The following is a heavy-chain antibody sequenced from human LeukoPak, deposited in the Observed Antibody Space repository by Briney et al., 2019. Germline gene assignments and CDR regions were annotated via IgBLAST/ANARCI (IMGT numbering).Heavy chain of an antibody. V-gene: IGHV4-39*01. CDR3: ARGGSNYYYGMDV. D-gene: IGHD6-25*01. J-gene: IGHJ6*02. Sequence: SETLSLTCTVSGGSISSSSYYWGWIRQPPGKGLEWIGSIYYSGSTYYNPSLKSRVTISADTSKNQFSLKLSSVTAADTAVYYCARGGSNYYYGMDVWGQGTTVTVSS. CDR2: IYYSGST. CDR1: GGSISSSSYY.